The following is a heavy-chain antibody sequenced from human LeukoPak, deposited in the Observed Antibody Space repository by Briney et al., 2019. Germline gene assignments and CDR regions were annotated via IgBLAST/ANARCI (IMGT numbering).Heavy chain of an antibody. Sequence: SGGSLRLSCAASGFTFSSYAMSWVRQAPGKGLEWVSAINGSGGRIYYADSVKGRFTISRDNSKNTLYLQMNSLRAEDTAVYYCASELRYFDWLLSHWGQGTLVTVSS. J-gene: IGHJ4*02. CDR3: ASELRYFDWLLSH. CDR2: INGSGGRI. V-gene: IGHV3-23*01. D-gene: IGHD3-9*01. CDR1: GFTFSSYA.